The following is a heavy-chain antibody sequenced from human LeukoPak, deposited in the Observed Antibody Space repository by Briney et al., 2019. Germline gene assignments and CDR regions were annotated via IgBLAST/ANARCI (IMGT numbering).Heavy chain of an antibody. CDR3: ARARWCSSTSCYFAAFDI. CDR2: ISSSGSTI. V-gene: IGHV3-48*03. Sequence: PGGSLRLSCAASGFTFSSYEMNWVRQAPGKGLEWVSYISSSGSTIYYADSVKGRFTISRDNAKNLLYLQMNSLRAEDTAVYYCARARWCSSTSCYFAAFDIWGRGTMVTVSS. J-gene: IGHJ3*02. D-gene: IGHD2-2*01. CDR1: GFTFSSYE.